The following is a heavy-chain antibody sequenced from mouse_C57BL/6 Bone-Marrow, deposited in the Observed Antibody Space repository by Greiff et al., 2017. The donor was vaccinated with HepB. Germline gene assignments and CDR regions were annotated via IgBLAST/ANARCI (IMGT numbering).Heavy chain of an antibody. Sequence: EVKLVESGGGLVQPGGSLKLSCAASGFTFSDYYMYWVRQTPEKRLEWVAYISNGGGSTYYPDTVKGRFTISRDNAKNTLYLQMSRLKSEDTAMYYCARHPYYYGSSGYAMDYWGQGTSVTVSS. CDR3: ARHPYYYGSSGYAMDY. D-gene: IGHD1-1*01. CDR2: ISNGGGST. V-gene: IGHV5-12*01. CDR1: GFTFSDYY. J-gene: IGHJ4*01.